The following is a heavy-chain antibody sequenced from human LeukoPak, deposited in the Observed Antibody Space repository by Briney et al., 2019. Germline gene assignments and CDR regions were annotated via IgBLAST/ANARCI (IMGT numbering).Heavy chain of an antibody. Sequence: PSETLSLTGTVSGGSISSYYWSWIRQPAGKGLEWIGRIYTSGSTNYNPSLKSRVTMSVDTSKNQFSLKLSSVTAADTAVYYCAVDYYDSSGPGGDIWGQGTMVTVSS. CDR2: IYTSGST. CDR3: AVDYYDSSGPGGDI. CDR1: GGSISSYY. V-gene: IGHV4-4*07. D-gene: IGHD3-22*01. J-gene: IGHJ3*02.